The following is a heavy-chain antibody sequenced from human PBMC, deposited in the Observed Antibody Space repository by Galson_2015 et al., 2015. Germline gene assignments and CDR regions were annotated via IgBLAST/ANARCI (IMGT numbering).Heavy chain of an antibody. CDR1: GGSISSYY. J-gene: IGHJ5*02. V-gene: IGHV4-59*01. CDR3: ARVCGSGSYYNAEYWFDP. CDR2: IYYSGST. Sequence: SETLSLTCTVSGGSISSYYWSWIRQPPGKGLEWIGYIYYSGSTNYNPSLKSRVTISVDTSKNQFSLKLSSVTAADTAVYYCARVCGSGSYYNAEYWFDPWGQGTLVTVSS. D-gene: IGHD3-10*01.